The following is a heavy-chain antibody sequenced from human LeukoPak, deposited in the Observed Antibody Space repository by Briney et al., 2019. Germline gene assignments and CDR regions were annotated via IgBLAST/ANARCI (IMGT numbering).Heavy chain of an antibody. D-gene: IGHD6-19*01. CDR3: ARGPDQWPLDY. CDR1: GGSFSGYY. V-gene: IGHV4-34*01. J-gene: IGHJ4*02. Sequence: KPSETLSLTCAVYGGSFSGYYWSWIRQPPGKGLEWIGEINHSGRTNYNPSLKSRVTISVDKSKNQFSLKLSSVTAADTAVYYCARGPDQWPLDYWGQGTLVTVSS. CDR2: INHSGRT.